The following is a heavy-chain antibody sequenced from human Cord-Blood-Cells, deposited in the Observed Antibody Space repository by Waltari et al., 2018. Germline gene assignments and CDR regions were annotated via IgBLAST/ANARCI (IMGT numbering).Heavy chain of an antibody. J-gene: IGHJ4*02. CDR1: GGSFSGYY. Sequence: QVQLQQWGAGLLKPSETLSLTCAVYGGSFSGYYWSWIRQPPGKGLEWIGEINHSGSTNYNPSLKSRVTISVDTSKNQFSLKLSSVTAADTTVYYCAREYSSSSFYFDYWGQGTLVTVSS. CDR3: AREYSSSSFYFDY. CDR2: INHSGST. D-gene: IGHD6-6*01. V-gene: IGHV4-34*01.